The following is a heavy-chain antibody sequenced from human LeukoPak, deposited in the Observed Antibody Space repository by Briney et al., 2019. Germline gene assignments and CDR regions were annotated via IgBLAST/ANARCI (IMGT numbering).Heavy chain of an antibody. Sequence: PSETLSLTCTVSGGSISSGSYYWSWIRQPAGKGLEWIGRIYTSGSTNYNPSLKSRVTISVDTSKNQFSLKLSSVTAADTAVYYCARDSYSSSSENWGQGTLVTVSS. CDR1: GGSISSGSYY. V-gene: IGHV4-61*02. CDR3: ARDSYSSSSEN. D-gene: IGHD6-6*01. J-gene: IGHJ4*02. CDR2: IYTSGST.